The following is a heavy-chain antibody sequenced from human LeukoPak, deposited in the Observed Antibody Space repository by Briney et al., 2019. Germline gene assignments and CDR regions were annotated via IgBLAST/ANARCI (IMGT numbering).Heavy chain of an antibody. CDR1: GGSISSYY. D-gene: IGHD6-19*01. Sequence: SETLSLTCTVSGGSISSYYWSWIRQPPGKGLEWNGYIYYSGSTNYNPSLRSRVTISVDTSKNQFSLKLSSVTAADTAVYYCARDGGQWLVPDAFDIWGQGTMVTVSS. V-gene: IGHV4-59*01. CDR2: IYYSGST. CDR3: ARDGGQWLVPDAFDI. J-gene: IGHJ3*02.